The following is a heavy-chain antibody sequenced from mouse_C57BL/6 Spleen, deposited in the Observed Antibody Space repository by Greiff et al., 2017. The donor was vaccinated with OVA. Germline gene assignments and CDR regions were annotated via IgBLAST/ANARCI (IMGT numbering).Heavy chain of an antibody. V-gene: IGHV5-4*03. CDR2: ISDGGSYT. CDR3: ARGRTTYPHY. D-gene: IGHD1-1*01. CDR1: GFNFSSYA. J-gene: IGHJ2*01. Sequence: EVKLMESGGGLVKPGGSLKLSCEASGFNFSSYAMSWVRQTQEKMLEWVATISDGGSYTYYQDNVKGRFTFSRDNAKNNLYMKLIHLQSEDTAMYYCARGRTTYPHYWGQGTTLTVSS.